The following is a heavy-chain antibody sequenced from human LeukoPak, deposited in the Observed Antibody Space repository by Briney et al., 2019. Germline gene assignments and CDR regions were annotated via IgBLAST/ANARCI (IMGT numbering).Heavy chain of an antibody. D-gene: IGHD2-21*01. J-gene: IGHJ3*02. CDR1: GFTFSDYY. V-gene: IGHV3-11*04. CDR3: ARFPCGGASSRDVAFAI. Sequence: GGSLRLSCAASGFTFSDYYMSWIRQAPGKGLEWVSYISSSGSTIYYADSVKGRFTLSRCNAKDSLYTQIKSLRAEDTAVYYCARFPCGGASSRDVAFAIWGQGTMVTVSS. CDR2: ISSSGSTI.